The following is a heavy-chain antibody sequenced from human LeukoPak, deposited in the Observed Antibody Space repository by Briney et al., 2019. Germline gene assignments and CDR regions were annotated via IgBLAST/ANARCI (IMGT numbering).Heavy chain of an antibody. Sequence: GGSLRLSCAASGFTFDDYAMHWVRQAPGKGLEWVSLISGDGGSTYYADSVKGRFTISRDNSKNSLYLQMNSLRTEDTALYYCAKSLWFGEPLSYYDYYGMDVWGQGTTVTVSS. CDR3: AKSLWFGEPLSYYDYYGMDV. CDR2: ISGDGGST. J-gene: IGHJ6*02. CDR1: GFTFDDYA. V-gene: IGHV3-43*02. D-gene: IGHD3-10*01.